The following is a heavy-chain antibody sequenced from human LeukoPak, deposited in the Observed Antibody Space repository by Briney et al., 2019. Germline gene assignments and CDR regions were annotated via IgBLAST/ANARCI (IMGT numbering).Heavy chain of an antibody. D-gene: IGHD1-26*01. CDR2: IYHSGST. V-gene: IGHV4-38-2*02. CDR1: GYSISSGYY. J-gene: IGHJ4*02. Sequence: SETLSLTCTVSGYSISSGYYWGWIRQPPGKGLEWIGSIYHSGSTYYNPSLKSRVTISVDTSKNQFSLKLSSVTAADTTVYYCARDRGIVGALYYFDYWGQGTLVTVSS. CDR3: ARDRGIVGALYYFDY.